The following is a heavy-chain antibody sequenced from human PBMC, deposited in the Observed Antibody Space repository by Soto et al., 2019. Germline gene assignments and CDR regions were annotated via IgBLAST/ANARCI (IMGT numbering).Heavy chain of an antibody. D-gene: IGHD6-13*01. J-gene: IGHJ6*02. V-gene: IGHV4-30-4*02. CDR3: GRAHRDLQQLVHYYYSVNA. CDR2: IHYSGGT. CDR1: GGSISIGGYY. Sequence: SDTLSLTCTVSGGSISIGGYYWSWIRQPPGRGLEWIGFIHYSGGTYHNPSLKSRATISIDTSKNQFSLKLTSVTAADTAVYYCGRAHRDLQQLVHYYYSVNAWGQGTTVTVSS.